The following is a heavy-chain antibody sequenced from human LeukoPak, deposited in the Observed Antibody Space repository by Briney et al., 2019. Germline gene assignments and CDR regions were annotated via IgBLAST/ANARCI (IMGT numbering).Heavy chain of an antibody. J-gene: IGHJ4*02. V-gene: IGHV3-64D*06. D-gene: IGHD2-2*01. CDR2: ISSNGGST. CDR3: VKRSYCSSTSCSFDY. Sequence: GGSLRLSCSASGFTFSSYAMHWARQAPGKGLEYFSAISSNGGSTYYADSVKGRFTISRDNSKNTLYLQMSSLRAEDTAVYYCVKRSYCSSTSCSFDYWGQGTLVTVSS. CDR1: GFTFSSYA.